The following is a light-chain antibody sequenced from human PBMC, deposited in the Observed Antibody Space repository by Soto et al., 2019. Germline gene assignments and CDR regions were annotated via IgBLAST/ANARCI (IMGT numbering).Light chain of an antibody. J-gene: IGKJ1*01. CDR3: QQYGSSPRT. CDR1: QSVSSY. CDR2: DAS. V-gene: IGKV3-11*01. Sequence: IVLTQSPATLSLSPGERATLSCRASQSVSSYLAWYQQKGGQAPRLLIYDASSRATGIPARFSGSGSGTDFTLTISSLEPEDFAVYCCQQYGSSPRTFGQGTKVEIK.